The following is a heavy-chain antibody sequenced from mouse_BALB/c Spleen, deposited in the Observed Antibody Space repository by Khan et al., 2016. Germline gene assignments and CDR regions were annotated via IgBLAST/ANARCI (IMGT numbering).Heavy chain of an antibody. D-gene: IGHD2-12*01. CDR3: ATPYDVFVY. CDR2: IDSSGST. J-gene: IGHJ3*01. CDR1: GYSITSDYA. V-gene: IGHV3-2*02. Sequence: EVQLQESGPGLVKPSQSLSLTCTVTGYSITSDYAWNWIRQFPGNKLEWMGYIDSSGSTTYNPSLKSRVSITRDTSKNQIFLQLNSVTTEDTATYDCATPYDVFVYWGQGTLVTVSA.